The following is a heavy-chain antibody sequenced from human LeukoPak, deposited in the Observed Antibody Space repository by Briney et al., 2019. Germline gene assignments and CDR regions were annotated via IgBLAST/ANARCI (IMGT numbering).Heavy chain of an antibody. CDR3: ARDRSVYYDGVPYAFDI. Sequence: SETLSLTCTVSGGSISSYYWSWIRQPPGKGLEWIGYIYYSGSTNYNPSLKSRVTISVDTSKNQFSLKLSSVTAADTAVYYCARDRSVYYDGVPYAFDIWGQGTMVTVSS. CDR2: IYYSGST. CDR1: GGSISSYY. D-gene: IGHD3-22*01. V-gene: IGHV4-59*01. J-gene: IGHJ3*02.